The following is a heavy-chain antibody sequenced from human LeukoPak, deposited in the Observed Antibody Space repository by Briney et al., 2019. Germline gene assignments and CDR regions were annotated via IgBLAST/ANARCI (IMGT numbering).Heavy chain of an antibody. V-gene: IGHV3-7*01. CDR3: ARGMTTVTTWFDP. CDR2: IKQVGSEK. Sequence: PGGSLRLSCAASGFIFSSYAMNWVRQDPGKGLEWVANIKQVGSEKYYVDSVKGRFTISRDNAKNSLYLQMNSLRAEDTAVYYCARGMTTVTTWFDPWGQGTLVTVSS. D-gene: IGHD4-17*01. J-gene: IGHJ5*02. CDR1: GFIFSSYA.